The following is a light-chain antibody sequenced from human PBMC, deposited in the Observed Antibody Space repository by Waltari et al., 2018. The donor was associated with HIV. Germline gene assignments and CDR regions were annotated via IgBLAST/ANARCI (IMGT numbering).Light chain of an antibody. CDR2: LNSDGSH. V-gene: IGLV4-69*01. CDR3: QTWGTGIHVV. Sequence: QLVLTQSPSASASLGASVKLTCTLSSGHSSYAIAWHQQQPEKGPRYLMKLNSDGSHSKGDGIPDRFSGASSWAERYLTISSRQSEDEADYYCQTWGTGIHVVFGGGTKLTVL. CDR1: SGHSSYA. J-gene: IGLJ2*01.